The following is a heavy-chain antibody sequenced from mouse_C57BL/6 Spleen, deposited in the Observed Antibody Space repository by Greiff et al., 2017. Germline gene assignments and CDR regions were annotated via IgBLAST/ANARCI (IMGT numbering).Heavy chain of an antibody. CDR1: GYTFTSYW. J-gene: IGHJ2*01. CDR3: ARGEVQSYYFDY. CDR2: IYPGSGST. Sequence: VQLQQPGAELVKPGASVKMSCKASGYTFTSYWITWVKQRPGQGLEWIGDIYPGSGSTNYNEKFKSKATLTVDTSSSTAYMQLSSLTSEDSAVYYCARGEVQSYYFDYWGKGTTLTVSS. D-gene: IGHD2-14*01. V-gene: IGHV1-55*01.